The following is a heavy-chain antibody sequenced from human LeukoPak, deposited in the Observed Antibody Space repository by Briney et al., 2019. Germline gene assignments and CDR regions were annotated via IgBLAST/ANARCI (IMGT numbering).Heavy chain of an antibody. D-gene: IGHD6-25*01. CDR3: ATGSPGIAAAAGARNY. CDR2: ISDSGGST. V-gene: IGHV3-23*01. CDR1: GLTFSNYA. Sequence: PGGSLRLSCAASGLTFSNYAMSWVRQAPGKGLEWVSGISDSGGSTNYADSVKGRFIISRDNSKNTLYLQMNSLRAEDTAVYYCATGSPGIAAAAGARNYWGQGTLVTVSS. J-gene: IGHJ4*02.